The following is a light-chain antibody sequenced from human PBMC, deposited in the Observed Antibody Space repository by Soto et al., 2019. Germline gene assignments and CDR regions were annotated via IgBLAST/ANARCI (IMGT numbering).Light chain of an antibody. Sequence: QAVVTQPPSVSGAPGQRVTLSCTGNSSNLGAGYDVHWYQQLPGAAPKLVIFGNRNRPSGVPERFSGSKSGTSASLAITGLQAEDEADYYCSSYTSSSNYVFGTGTKVTVL. CDR3: SSYTSSSNYV. V-gene: IGLV1-40*01. CDR2: GNR. J-gene: IGLJ1*01. CDR1: SSNLGAGYD.